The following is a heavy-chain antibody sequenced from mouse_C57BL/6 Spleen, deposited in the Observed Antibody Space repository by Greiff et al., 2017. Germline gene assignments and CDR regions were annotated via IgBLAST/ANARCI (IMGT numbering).Heavy chain of an antibody. CDR3: ARLDYGSSYFDY. CDR2: IYPGSGST. V-gene: IGHV1-55*01. Sequence: QVQLQQPGAGLVKPGASVKMSCKASGYTFTSYWITWVKQRPGQGLEWIGDIYPGSGSTNYNEKFKSKATLTVDTSSSTAYMQLSSLTSEDSAVYYCARLDYGSSYFDYWGQGTTLTVSS. J-gene: IGHJ2*01. D-gene: IGHD1-1*01. CDR1: GYTFTSYW.